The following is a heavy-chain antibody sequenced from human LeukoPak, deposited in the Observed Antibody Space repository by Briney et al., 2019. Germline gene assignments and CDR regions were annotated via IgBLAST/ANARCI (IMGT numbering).Heavy chain of an antibody. CDR3: AKSTYTMVRGVILDY. V-gene: IGHV3-30*02. D-gene: IGHD3-10*01. Sequence: GGSLRLSCAASGFILSSYGMHWVRQAPGKGLEWVAFIRYDGSNKYYADSVKGRFTISRDNSKNTLYLQMNSLRAEDTAVYYCAKSTYTMVRGVILDYWGQGTLVTVSS. CDR2: IRYDGSNK. CDR1: GFILSSYG. J-gene: IGHJ4*02.